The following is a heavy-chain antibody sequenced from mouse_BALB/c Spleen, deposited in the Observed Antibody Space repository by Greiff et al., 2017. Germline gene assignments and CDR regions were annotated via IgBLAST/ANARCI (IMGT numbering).Heavy chain of an antibody. CDR1: GFTFSSYT. D-gene: IGHD2-3*01. Sequence: EVQVVESGGGLVQPGGSLKLSCAASGFTFSSYTMSWVRQTPEKRLEWVAYISNGGGSTYYPDTVKGRFTISRDNAKNTLYLQMSSLKSEDTAMYYCARSYDGYYYFDYWGQGTTLTVSS. CDR3: ARSYDGYYYFDY. J-gene: IGHJ2*01. CDR2: ISNGGGST. V-gene: IGHV5-12-2*01.